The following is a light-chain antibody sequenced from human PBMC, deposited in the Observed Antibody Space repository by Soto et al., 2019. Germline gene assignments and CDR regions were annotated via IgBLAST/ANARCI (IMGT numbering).Light chain of an antibody. J-gene: IGLJ2*01. Sequence: QSVLTQPASVSGSPGQSSPISFTGTTSDVGRYKFVSWYQHHPGKAPKLMIFEVSNRPSRVSSRFSGSKSGNTASLTISGLQNEDEAPYYCSSSTDTDTTVIFGGGTKPTV. CDR2: EVS. CDR3: SSSTDTDTTVI. CDR1: TSDVGRYKF. V-gene: IGLV2-14*01.